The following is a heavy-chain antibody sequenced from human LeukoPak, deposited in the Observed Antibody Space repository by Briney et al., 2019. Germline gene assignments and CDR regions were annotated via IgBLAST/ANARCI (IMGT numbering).Heavy chain of an antibody. CDR3: AKHPLGV. J-gene: IGHJ6*02. CDR2: ISYDGSNK. CDR1: GFTFSSYG. Sequence: PGGSLRLSCAASGFTFSSYGMHWVRQAPGKGLEWVAVISYDGSNKYYADSVKGRFTISRDNSKNTLYLQMNILRAEDTAVYYCAKHPLGVWGQGTTVTVSS. V-gene: IGHV3-30*18.